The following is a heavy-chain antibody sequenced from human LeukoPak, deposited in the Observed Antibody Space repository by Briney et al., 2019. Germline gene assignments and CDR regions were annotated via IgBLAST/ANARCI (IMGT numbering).Heavy chain of an antibody. CDR1: GFNFESYT. CDR3: ATFGT. V-gene: IGHV3-21*01. J-gene: IGHJ5*02. Sequence: PGGSLRLSCAASGFNFESYTVSWVRQAPGKGLEWVSFISSSTSYIYYADSVKGRFTIPRDNAKNSLYLQMNSLRAEDTAVYYCATFGTWGQGTLVTVSS. CDR2: ISSSTSYI. D-gene: IGHD3-16*01.